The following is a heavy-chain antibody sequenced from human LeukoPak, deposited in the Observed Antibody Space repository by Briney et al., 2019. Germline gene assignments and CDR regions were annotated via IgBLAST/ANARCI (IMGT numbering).Heavy chain of an antibody. V-gene: IGHV3-15*01. CDR3: TTQLLYEHNFDY. J-gene: IGHJ4*02. CDR1: GFTFSEAW. D-gene: IGHD2-2*02. CDR2: IKSNTDGGTT. Sequence: GGSLRLSCAASGFTFSEAWMSWVRQTPGKGVEWVGRIKSNTDGGTTDFAAPVKGRFTISRDDSENALYLQMNSLKTEDTAVYYCTTQLLYEHNFDYWGQGTLVTVSS.